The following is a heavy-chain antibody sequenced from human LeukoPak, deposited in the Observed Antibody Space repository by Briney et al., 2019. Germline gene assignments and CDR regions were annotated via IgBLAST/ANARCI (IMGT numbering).Heavy chain of an antibody. CDR1: GYTFTGYY. J-gene: IGHJ4*02. CDR2: INPNSGGT. V-gene: IGHV1-2*02. D-gene: IGHD4-17*01. CDR3: ARDRNGDYNGDFDY. Sequence: ASVKVSCKASGYTFTGYYMHWVRQAPGQGLKWMGWINPNSGGTNYAQKFQGRVTITADESTSTAYMELSRLRSDDTAVYYCARDRNGDYNGDFDYWGQGTLVTVSS.